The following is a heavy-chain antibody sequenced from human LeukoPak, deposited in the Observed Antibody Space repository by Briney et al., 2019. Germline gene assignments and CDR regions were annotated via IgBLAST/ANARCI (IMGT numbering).Heavy chain of an antibody. CDR2: INHSGST. CDR3: ARGSDDDILTGYYRFDP. CDR1: GGSFSGYY. V-gene: IGHV4-34*01. D-gene: IGHD3-9*01. Sequence: SETLSLTCAVYGGSFSGYYWSWIRQPPGKGLEWIGEINHSGSTNCNPSLKSRVTISVDTSKNQFSLKLSSVTAADTAVYYCARGSDDDILTGYYRFDPWGQGTLVTVSS. J-gene: IGHJ5*02.